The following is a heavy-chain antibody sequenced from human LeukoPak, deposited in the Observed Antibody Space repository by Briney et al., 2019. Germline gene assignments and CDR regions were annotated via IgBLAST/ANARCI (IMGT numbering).Heavy chain of an antibody. Sequence: PSETLSLTCTVSGGSISSSSYYWGWIRRPPGKGLEWIGSIYYSGSTYYNPSLKSRVTISVDTSKNQFSLKLSSVTAADTAVYYCASIMTTVTTAGYWGQGTLVTVSS. CDR2: IYYSGST. J-gene: IGHJ4*02. D-gene: IGHD4-17*01. CDR1: GGSISSSSYY. CDR3: ASIMTTVTTAGY. V-gene: IGHV4-39*01.